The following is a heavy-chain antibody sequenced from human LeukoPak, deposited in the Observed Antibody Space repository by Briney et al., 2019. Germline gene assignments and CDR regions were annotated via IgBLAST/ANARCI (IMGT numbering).Heavy chain of an antibody. Sequence: GGSLRLSCAASGFTFSSYAMSWVRQAPGKGLEWVSAISGSGGSTYYADSVKGRFTISRDNSKNTLYLQMNSLRAEDTAVYYCASRSRSRGYCSSTSCLVQYWGQGTLVTVSS. J-gene: IGHJ4*02. CDR3: ASRSRSRGYCSSTSCLVQY. D-gene: IGHD2-2*01. V-gene: IGHV3-23*01. CDR1: GFTFSSYA. CDR2: ISGSGGST.